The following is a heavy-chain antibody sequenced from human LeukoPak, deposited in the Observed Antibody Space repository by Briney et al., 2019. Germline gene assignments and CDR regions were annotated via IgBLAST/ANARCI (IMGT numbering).Heavy chain of an antibody. D-gene: IGHD2-15*01. CDR1: GFAVSNNY. Sequence: GGSLRLSCAASGFAVSNNYMSWVRQAPGEGLEGGSVIYSGGSTYYADSVKGRFTISRDTSRNTLYLQMNSLRVEDTAVYYCARDVLDSGGYLNPSQYWGQGTLVTVSS. V-gene: IGHV3-53*01. CDR2: IYSGGST. CDR3: ARDVLDSGGYLNPSQY. J-gene: IGHJ4*02.